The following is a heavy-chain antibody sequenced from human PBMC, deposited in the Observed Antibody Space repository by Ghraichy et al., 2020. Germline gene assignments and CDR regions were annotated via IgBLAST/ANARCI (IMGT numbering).Heavy chain of an antibody. CDR2: ISHSGST. CDR1: GGSINSGGFY. J-gene: IGHJ5*02. V-gene: IGHV4-31*03. Sequence: SETLSLTCTVSGGSINSGGFYWSWVRQHPGKGLEWIGFISHSGSTNYNPSLQSRITMSVDTSDNHFSLKLRSVTAADTAVYYCARARTRLYCSGGSCSSGFLHHWGQGGLLPFSS. CDR3: ARARTRLYCSGGSCSSGFLHH. D-gene: IGHD2-15*01.